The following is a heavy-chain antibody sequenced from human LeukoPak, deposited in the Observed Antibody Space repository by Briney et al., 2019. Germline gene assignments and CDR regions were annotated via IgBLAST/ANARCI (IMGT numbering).Heavy chain of an antibody. D-gene: IGHD5-24*01. J-gene: IGHJ6*02. CDR1: GGTFSSYA. V-gene: IGHV1-69*13. CDR2: IIPIFGTA. CDR3: ARGTAGDGYNYYYYGMDV. Sequence: SVKVSCKASGGTFSSYAISWVRQAPGQGLEWMGGIIPIFGTANYAQRFQGRVTITADESTSTAYMELSSLRSVDTAVYYCARGTAGDGYNYYYYGMDVWGQGTTVTVSS.